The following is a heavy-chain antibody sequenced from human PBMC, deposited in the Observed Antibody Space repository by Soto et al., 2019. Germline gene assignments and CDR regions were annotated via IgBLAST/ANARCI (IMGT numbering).Heavy chain of an antibody. CDR1: GFTFSSYG. CDR3: ARESDLYNWFDP. Sequence: GGSLRLSCAASGFTFSSYGMHWVRQAPGKGLEWVAVISYDGSNKYYADSVKGRFTISRDNSKNTLYLQMNSLRAEDTAVYYCARESDLYNWFDPWGQGTLVTVSS. CDR2: ISYDGSNK. J-gene: IGHJ5*02. V-gene: IGHV3-30*03.